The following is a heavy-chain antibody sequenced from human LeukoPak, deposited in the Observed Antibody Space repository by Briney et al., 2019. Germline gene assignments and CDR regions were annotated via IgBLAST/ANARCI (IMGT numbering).Heavy chain of an antibody. D-gene: IGHD6-6*01. Sequence: PGGSLRLSCAASGFTFTNYGMHWVRQPPGKGLEWVAVISYDGSNKYYADSVKGRFTISRDNSKNTLSLQMNSPRPEDTAVYYCASSSSSSSYSPGDYWGQGTLVTVSS. CDR3: ASSSSSSSYSPGDY. CDR1: GFTFTNYG. CDR2: ISYDGSNK. V-gene: IGHV3-30*03. J-gene: IGHJ4*02.